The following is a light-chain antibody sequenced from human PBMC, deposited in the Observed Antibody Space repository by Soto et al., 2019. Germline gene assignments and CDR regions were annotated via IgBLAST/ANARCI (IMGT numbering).Light chain of an antibody. V-gene: IGKV1-39*01. CDR1: QSISSY. CDR2: AAS. CDR3: QQSYSTPPT. Sequence: DFQMTQSPSSLSAFVGDRVTITCRASQSISSYLNWYQQKPGKAPKLLIYAASSLQSGVPLRFSGSGSGTDFTLTISSLQPEDFATYFCQQSYSTPPTFGQGTKVEIK. J-gene: IGKJ1*01.